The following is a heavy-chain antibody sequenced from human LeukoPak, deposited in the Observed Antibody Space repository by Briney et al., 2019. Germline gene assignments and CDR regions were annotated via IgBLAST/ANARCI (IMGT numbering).Heavy chain of an antibody. CDR2: ISSSSSYI. CDR1: GFTFSSYS. Sequence: GGSLRLSCAASGFTFSSYSMNWVRQAPGKGLEWVSSISSSSSYIYYADSVKGRFTISRDNAKNSLYLQMNSLRAEDAAVYYCARDRGAWYCSGGSCYSYQFDCWGQGTLVTVSS. CDR3: ARDRGAWYCSGGSCYSYQFDC. J-gene: IGHJ4*02. V-gene: IGHV3-21*01. D-gene: IGHD2-15*01.